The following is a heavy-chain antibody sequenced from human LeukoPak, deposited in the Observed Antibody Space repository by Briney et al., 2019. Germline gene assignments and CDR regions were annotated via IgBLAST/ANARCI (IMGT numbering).Heavy chain of an antibody. CDR1: GGTFSSYA. CDR2: IIPIFGTA. CDR3: ARELAAGGSWFDP. D-gene: IGHD6-13*01. Sequence: ASVKVSCKASGGTFSSYAISWVRQAPGRGLEWMGGIIPIFGTANYAQKFQGRVTITTDESTSTAYMELSSLRSEDTAVYYCARELAAGGSWFDPWGQGTLVTVSS. V-gene: IGHV1-69*05. J-gene: IGHJ5*02.